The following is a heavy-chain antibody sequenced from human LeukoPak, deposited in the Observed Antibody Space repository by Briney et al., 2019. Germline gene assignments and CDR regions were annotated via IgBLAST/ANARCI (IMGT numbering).Heavy chain of an antibody. J-gene: IGHJ5*02. CDR3: AGGQPPLAWFDP. Sequence: ASVKVSCKASGYTFTSYFMHWVRQAPGQGLEWMGIINPSGGSTSYARKFQGRVTMTRDMSTSTVYMELSSLRSEDTAVYYCAGGQPPLAWFDPWGQGTLVTVSS. D-gene: IGHD6-6*01. V-gene: IGHV1-46*01. CDR1: GYTFTSYF. CDR2: INPSGGST.